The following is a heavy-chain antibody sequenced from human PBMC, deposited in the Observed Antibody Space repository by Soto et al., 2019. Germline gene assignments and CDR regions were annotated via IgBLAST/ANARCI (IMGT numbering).Heavy chain of an antibody. CDR3: AKDLPAGRGGVYFDY. CDR1: GFTFISYA. V-gene: IGHV3-23*01. J-gene: IGHJ4*02. Sequence: EVQLLESGGGLVQPGGSLRLSCAASGFTFISYAMSWVRQAPGKGLEWVSAVDGSGYSTYYADSVKGRFTISRDNSKNTLYLQINSLRAEDTAVYFCAKDLPAGRGGVYFDYWGQGALVTVSS. CDR2: VDGSGYST. D-gene: IGHD6-6*01.